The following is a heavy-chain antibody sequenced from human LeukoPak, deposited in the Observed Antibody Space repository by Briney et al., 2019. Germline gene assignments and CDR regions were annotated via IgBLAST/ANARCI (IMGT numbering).Heavy chain of an antibody. J-gene: IGHJ4*02. CDR1: RFTISSYA. CDR2: ISSSGSTI. V-gene: IGHV3-48*04. Sequence: GGSLRLSCAASRFTISSYAMSWVRQAPGKGLEWVSYISSSGSTIYYADSVKGRFTISRDNAKNSLYLQMNSLRAEDTAVYYCARGGGYYLFDYWGQGTLVTVSS. CDR3: ARGGGYYLFDY. D-gene: IGHD3-22*01.